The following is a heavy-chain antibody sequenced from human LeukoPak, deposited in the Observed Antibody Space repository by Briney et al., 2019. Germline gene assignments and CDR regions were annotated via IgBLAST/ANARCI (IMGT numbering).Heavy chain of an antibody. CDR3: ATSPEGLFAFDI. CDR2: ISYDGSIK. CDR1: GFTFNSYA. J-gene: IGHJ3*02. D-gene: IGHD2/OR15-2a*01. V-gene: IGHV3-30*04. Sequence: GGSLRLSCAASGFTFNSYAMHWVRQAPGKGLEWVAVISYDGSIKYYADSVKGRFTISRDNSKSTLYLQMNSLRPEDTAVYYCATSPEGLFAFDIWGQGTMVTVSS.